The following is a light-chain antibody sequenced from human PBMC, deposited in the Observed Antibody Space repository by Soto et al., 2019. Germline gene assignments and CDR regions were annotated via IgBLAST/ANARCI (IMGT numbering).Light chain of an antibody. V-gene: IGLV2-14*03. J-gene: IGLJ1*01. Sequence: QSALTQPASVSGSPGQSITISCTGTSNDIGTYNYVSWYQHHPGKAPKLTIYGVSNRPSGVSNRFSGSKSGNTASLTISGLQAEDEADYYCSSYTGSSTLGVFGTGTKVTVL. CDR2: GVS. CDR1: SNDIGTYNY. CDR3: SSYTGSSTLGV.